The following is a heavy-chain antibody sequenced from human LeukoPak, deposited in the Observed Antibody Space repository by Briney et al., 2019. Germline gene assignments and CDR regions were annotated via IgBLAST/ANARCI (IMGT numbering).Heavy chain of an antibody. Sequence: PSETLSLTCAVSGGSFSGHYWSWMRQSPGKGLEWIGEISYGGNTNYSPSLKSRVTISVDTSKNQFSLTLSSVTAADTAVYYCARFNSGSYQHYFDYWGQGTLVTVSS. CDR1: GGSFSGHY. J-gene: IGHJ4*02. D-gene: IGHD1-26*01. V-gene: IGHV4-34*01. CDR3: ARFNSGSYQHYFDY. CDR2: ISYGGNT.